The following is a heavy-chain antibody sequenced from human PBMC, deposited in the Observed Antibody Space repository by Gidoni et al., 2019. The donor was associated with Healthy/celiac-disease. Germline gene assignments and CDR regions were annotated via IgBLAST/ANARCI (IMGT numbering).Heavy chain of an antibody. J-gene: IGHJ4*02. CDR1: GFTFSSYG. V-gene: IGHV3-33*01. CDR3: ARGGCSSTSCYRGYYFDY. D-gene: IGHD2-2*02. CDR2: IWYDGSNK. Sequence: QVQLVESGGGVVQPGRSLRLSCAASGFTFSSYGMHWVRAAPGKGLEWVAVIWYDGSNKYYAESVKGRFTISRDNSKNTLYLQMNSLRAEDTAVYYCARGGCSSTSCYRGYYFDYWGQGTLVTVSS.